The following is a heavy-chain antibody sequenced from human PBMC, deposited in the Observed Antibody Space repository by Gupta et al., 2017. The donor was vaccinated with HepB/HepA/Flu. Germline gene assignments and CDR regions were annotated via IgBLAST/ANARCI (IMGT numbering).Heavy chain of an antibody. CDR2: IYYNGGSA. D-gene: IGHD1-7*01. CDR3: ATTIWGSNWNYEVYYWYMDV. CDR1: GDSIRPNY. J-gene: IGHJ6*03. V-gene: IGHV4-59*01. Sequence: QVVLQESGPGLVKPSETLSLTCTVSGDSIRPNYLSWIRQPPGKGLEWIGYIYYNGGSANYNPSLRSRVTISVDTSKTQFSLRLSSVTAADTAMYYCATTIWGSNWNYEVYYWYMDVWGKGTTVTVSS.